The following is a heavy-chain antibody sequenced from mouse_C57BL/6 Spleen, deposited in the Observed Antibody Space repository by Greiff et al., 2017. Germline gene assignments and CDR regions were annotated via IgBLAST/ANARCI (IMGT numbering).Heavy chain of an antibody. CDR1: GFTFSSYA. V-gene: IGHV5-9-1*02. J-gene: IGHJ3*01. Sequence: EVKLMESGEGLVKPGGSLKLSCAASGFTFSSYAMSWVRQTPEKRLEWVAYISSGGDYIYYADTVKGRFTISRDNARNTLYLQMSSLKSEDTAMYYCTTYGSSFAWFAYWGQGTLVTVSA. CDR2: ISSGGDYI. D-gene: IGHD1-1*01. CDR3: TTYGSSFAWFAY.